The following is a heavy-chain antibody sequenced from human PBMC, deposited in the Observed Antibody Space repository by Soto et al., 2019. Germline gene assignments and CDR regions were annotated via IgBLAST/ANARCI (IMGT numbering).Heavy chain of an antibody. V-gene: IGHV1-46*01. CDR3: AREGATSSIAVAGPFDY. CDR1: GYTFTSYY. D-gene: IGHD6-19*01. CDR2: INPSGGST. J-gene: IGHJ4*02. Sequence: QVQLVQSGAEVKKPGASVKVSCKASGYTFTSYYMHWVRQAPGQGLEWMGIINPSGGSTSYAQKFQGRVTMTRDTSTSTVYRQLSSLRSEDTAVYYCAREGATSSIAVAGPFDYWGQGTLVTVSS.